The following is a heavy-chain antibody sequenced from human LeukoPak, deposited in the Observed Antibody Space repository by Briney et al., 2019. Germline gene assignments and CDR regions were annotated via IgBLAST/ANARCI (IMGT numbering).Heavy chain of an antibody. J-gene: IGHJ4*02. V-gene: IGHV3-30*03. CDR2: ISYDGSNK. CDR3: ARGRGNPDY. D-gene: IGHD1-14*01. Sequence: GGSLRLSCAASGFTFSSYGMHWVRQAPGKGLEWVAVISYDGSNKYYADSVKGRFTISRDNSKNALYLQMNSLRAEDTAVYYCARGRGNPDYWGQGTLVTVSS. CDR1: GFTFSSYG.